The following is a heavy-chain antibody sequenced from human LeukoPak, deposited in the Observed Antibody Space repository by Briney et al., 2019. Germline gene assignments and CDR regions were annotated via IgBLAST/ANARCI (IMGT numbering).Heavy chain of an antibody. V-gene: IGHV3-11*01. D-gene: IGHD4-23*01. CDR3: ARGIACGNFDI. J-gene: IGHJ3*02. Sequence: GGSLRLSCVGSGFSFSDVYMTWIRQAPGKGLEWLSFMSSSGVTIYYADSVKGRFTISRNNAMKSLYLQMSSLTAEDTALYYCARGIACGNFDIWGRGTMVTVSS. CDR2: MSSSGVTI. CDR1: GFSFSDVY.